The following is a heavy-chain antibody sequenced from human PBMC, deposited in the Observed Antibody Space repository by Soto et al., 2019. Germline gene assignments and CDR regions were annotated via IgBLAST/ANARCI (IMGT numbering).Heavy chain of an antibody. Sequence: ASVKVSCKASGYTFTSYDINWVRQATGQGLEWMGWMNPNSGNTGYAQKFQGRVTMTRNTSISTAYMELSSLRSEDTAVYYCARLGGYDSGGAYYYYYYMDVWGKGTTVTVSS. D-gene: IGHD5-12*01. CDR3: ARLGGYDSGGAYYYYYYMDV. CDR1: GYTFTSYD. J-gene: IGHJ6*03. V-gene: IGHV1-8*01. CDR2: MNPNSGNT.